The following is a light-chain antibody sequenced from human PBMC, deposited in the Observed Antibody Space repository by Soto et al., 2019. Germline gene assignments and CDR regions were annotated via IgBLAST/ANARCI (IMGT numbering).Light chain of an antibody. Sequence: EIVLTQSPATLSLSPGERATLSCRASQSVRSYLAWYQQKPGQAPRLLIYDASNRATGIPARFSGSGSGTDFTLTISSLEPEYFAVYYCQQRNNWPVTFGPGTKVDIK. V-gene: IGKV3-11*01. J-gene: IGKJ3*01. CDR2: DAS. CDR3: QQRNNWPVT. CDR1: QSVRSY.